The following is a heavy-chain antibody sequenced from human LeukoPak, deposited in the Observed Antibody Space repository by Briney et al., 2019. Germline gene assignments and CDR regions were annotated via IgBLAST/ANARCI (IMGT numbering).Heavy chain of an antibody. CDR2: IYHRGNT. Sequence: SGTLSLTRMVSGYSISSDFYWGWIPQPPGKGLEWIESIYHRGNTYYNPSRETPVTISVDTTKNQFSLKLSSVTAAHTAMYYCARGETTVATDYWGEGTLVTVSS. V-gene: IGHV4-38-2*02. CDR3: ARGETTVATDY. D-gene: IGHD4-11*01. J-gene: IGHJ4*02. CDR1: GYSISSDFY.